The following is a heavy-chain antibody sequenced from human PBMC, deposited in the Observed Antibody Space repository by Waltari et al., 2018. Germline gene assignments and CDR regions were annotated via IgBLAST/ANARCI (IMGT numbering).Heavy chain of an antibody. J-gene: IGHJ4*02. CDR2: IYPVDSDT. CDR1: GYSFTSYW. CDR3: ARQPRDYGDYAPGDY. D-gene: IGHD4-17*01. V-gene: IGHV5-51*01. Sequence: EVQLVQSGAEVKKPGESLKISCKGSGYSFTSYWIGWVRQMPGKGLEWMGIIYPVDSDTRYSPSFQGQVTISADKSISTAYLQWSSLKASDTAMYYCARQPRDYGDYAPGDYWGQGTLVTVSS.